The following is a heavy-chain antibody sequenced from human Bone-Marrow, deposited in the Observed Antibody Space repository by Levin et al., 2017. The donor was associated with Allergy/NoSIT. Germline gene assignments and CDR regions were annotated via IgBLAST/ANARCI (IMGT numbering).Heavy chain of an antibody. J-gene: IGHJ5*02. CDR2: IGKSATPI. D-gene: IGHD4-17*01. CDR3: ARASTVTTLQCFDP. V-gene: IGHV3-11*01. Sequence: PGGSLRLSCVASGFTFSDYYMSWIRQAPGKGLEWISYIGKSATPIYYAESVKGRFTISRDNAKNSLFLEMERLSVDDTAVYYCARASTVTTLQCFDPWGQGTLVTVSS. CDR1: GFTFSDYY.